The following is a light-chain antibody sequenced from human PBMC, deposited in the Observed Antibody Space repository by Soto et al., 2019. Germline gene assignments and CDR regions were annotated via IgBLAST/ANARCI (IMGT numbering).Light chain of an antibody. CDR3: SSYTSSSTPFV. V-gene: IGLV2-14*01. CDR2: DVS. Sequence: QSVLTQPASVSGSPGQSITISCTGTSSDVGGYNYVSWYQQHPGKAPKLMIYDVSNRPSGASNRFSGSKSGNTASLTISGLQAEDEADYYCSSYTSSSTPFVFGTG. CDR1: SSDVGGYNY. J-gene: IGLJ1*01.